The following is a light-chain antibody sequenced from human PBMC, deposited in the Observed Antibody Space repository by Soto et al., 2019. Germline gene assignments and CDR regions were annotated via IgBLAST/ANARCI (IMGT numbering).Light chain of an antibody. CDR2: DAS. CDR3: QQYENRPLT. J-gene: IGKJ5*01. Sequence: DIRITQSPASLSFSVGERVTISCRASQDINKNLIWYQQKPGKAPKLLIYDASDLETGVPSRFSGSGSGTGFTFTISSLQPEDFATYYCQQYENRPLTFGQGTRLDIK. V-gene: IGKV1-33*01. CDR1: QDINKN.